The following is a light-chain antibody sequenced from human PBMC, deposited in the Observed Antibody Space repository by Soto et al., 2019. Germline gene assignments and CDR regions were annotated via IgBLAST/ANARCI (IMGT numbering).Light chain of an antibody. CDR3: QQYGSSPFT. Sequence: EIVMMQSPATLSVSPGERATLSCRASQSVSSSYLAWYQQKPGQAPRLLIYGASSRATGIPDRFSGSGSGTDFTLTISRLEPEDFAVYYCQQYGSSPFTFGPGTKVDI. J-gene: IGKJ3*01. V-gene: IGKV3-20*01. CDR1: QSVSSSY. CDR2: GAS.